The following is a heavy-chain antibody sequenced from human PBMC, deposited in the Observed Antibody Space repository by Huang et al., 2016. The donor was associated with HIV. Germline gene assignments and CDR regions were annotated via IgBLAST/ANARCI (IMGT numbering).Heavy chain of an antibody. CDR2: ISKTSGAT. CDR3: VRDSSSGLQLRY. D-gene: IGHD3-22*01. Sequence: VQLVESGGGLAHPGGSLRLCCVASGYTFSTYSMNWVRKAPGKGLDWVSYISKTSGATSYAESVKGRFTVSRDNVKNSLYLQMNRLRVEDTAMYYCVRDSSSGLQLRYWGQGALVIVS. J-gene: IGHJ4*02. CDR1: GYTFSTYS. V-gene: IGHV3-48*01.